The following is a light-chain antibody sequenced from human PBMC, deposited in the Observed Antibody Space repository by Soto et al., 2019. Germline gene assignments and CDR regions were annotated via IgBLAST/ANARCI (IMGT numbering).Light chain of an antibody. Sequence: DIQMTQSPSSLSASAGDSVTISCRASQSIGYYLNWYQQKPGKAPKXLIYAASSLQSGVPSRFSVSESGTDFTINLGSLQPEDGETYYGQQSYGTPITFGQGTRLDIK. J-gene: IGKJ5*01. CDR1: QSIGYY. CDR2: AAS. V-gene: IGKV1-39*01. CDR3: QQSYGTPIT.